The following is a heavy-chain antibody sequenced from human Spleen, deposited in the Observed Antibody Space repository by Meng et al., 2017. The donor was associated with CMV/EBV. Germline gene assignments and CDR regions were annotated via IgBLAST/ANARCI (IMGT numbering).Heavy chain of an antibody. CDR1: GGSFSAYY. CDR2: INHGGST. J-gene: IGHJ6*02. D-gene: IGHD5-24*01. Sequence: SETLSLTCAVYGGSFSAYYWNWIRQPPGKGLEWIGEINHGGSTNYNPSLKSRVTISVDTSKNQFSLDLNSVTAADTAVYYCARRWPTIYGMDVWGQGTTVTVSS. CDR3: ARRWPTIYGMDV. V-gene: IGHV4-34*01.